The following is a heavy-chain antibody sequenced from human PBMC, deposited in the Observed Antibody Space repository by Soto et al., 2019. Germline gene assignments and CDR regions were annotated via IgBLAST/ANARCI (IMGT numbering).Heavy chain of an antibody. CDR2: IYYRGST. J-gene: IGHJ4*02. V-gene: IGHV4-59*11. CDR1: GGSITNHY. D-gene: IGHD1-26*01. CDR3: AREEGASGY. Sequence: SETLSLTCTVSGGSITNHYWSWLRQPPGKRLEWIGYIYYRGSTDYNPSLKSRVTMSADASRNQFSLKLSSITAADSAVYYCAREEGASGYWGQGTLVTV.